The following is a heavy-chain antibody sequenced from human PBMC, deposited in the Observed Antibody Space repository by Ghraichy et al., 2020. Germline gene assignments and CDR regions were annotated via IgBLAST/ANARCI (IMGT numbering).Heavy chain of an antibody. CDR2: IYWDDDK. Sequence: SGPTLVKPTQTLTLTCTVSGFSLSSSGVGVGWIRQPPGKALEWLALIYWDDDKRYRPSLQSRLTITKDTSKNQVVLTMTNMDPVDTATYYCAHRRWPAGSSWYYDYWGQGTLVTVSS. D-gene: IGHD6-13*01. J-gene: IGHJ4*02. CDR1: GFSLSSSGVG. V-gene: IGHV2-5*02. CDR3: AHRRWPAGSSWYYDY.